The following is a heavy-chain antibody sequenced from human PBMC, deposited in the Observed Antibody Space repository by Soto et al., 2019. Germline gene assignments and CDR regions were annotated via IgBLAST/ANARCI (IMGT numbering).Heavy chain of an antibody. CDR3: ATLMVHDFWSGYYAKNFAY. D-gene: IGHD3-3*01. CDR1: GFTFSSYA. J-gene: IGHJ4*02. CDR2: ISGSGGST. V-gene: IGHV3-23*01. Sequence: GGSLRLSCAASGFTFSSYAMSWVRQAPGKGLEWVAAISGSGGSTYYADSVKGRVTISRDNSKNTLYLEMNSLRAGDTAVYYCATLMVHDFWSGYYAKNFAYWGQGTLVTVSS.